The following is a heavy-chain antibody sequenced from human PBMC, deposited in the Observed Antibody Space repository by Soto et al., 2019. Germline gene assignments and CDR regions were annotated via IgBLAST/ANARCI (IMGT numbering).Heavy chain of an antibody. J-gene: IGHJ5*02. CDR3: AKDRGTSSWYLEAEQNWFDP. CDR2: ISGSGGST. D-gene: IGHD6-13*01. Sequence: LRLSCAASGFTFSSYAMSWVRQAPGKGLEWVSAISGSGGSTYYADSVKGRFTISRDNSKNTLYLQMNSLRAEDTAVYYCAKDRGTSSWYLEAEQNWFDPWGQGTPVPVSS. CDR1: GFTFSSYA. V-gene: IGHV3-23*01.